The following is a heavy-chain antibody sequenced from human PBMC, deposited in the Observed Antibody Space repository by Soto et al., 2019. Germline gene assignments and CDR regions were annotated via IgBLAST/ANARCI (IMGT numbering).Heavy chain of an antibody. CDR1: GGSIRSSNW. J-gene: IGHJ6*02. CDR3: ARGHSSARGWGYYYYGMDV. D-gene: IGHD6-19*01. V-gene: IGHV4-4*02. Sequence: QVQLQESGPGLVKPSGTLSLTCAVSGGSIRSSNWWSWVRQPPGKGLEWIGEIYHSGSTNYNPSLKSRVTISVDKSKNQFSLKLSSVTAADTAVYYCARGHSSARGWGYYYYGMDVWGQGTTVTVSS. CDR2: IYHSGST.